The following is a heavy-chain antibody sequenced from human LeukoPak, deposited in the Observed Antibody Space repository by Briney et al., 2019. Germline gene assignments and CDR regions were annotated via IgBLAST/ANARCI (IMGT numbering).Heavy chain of an antibody. V-gene: IGHV1-18*01. Sequence: ASVKVSCKASGYSFVGYGITWVRQAPGQGLEWMGWFNPENGNTNYAQKVQGRVTMTADTSTSTSYMELRSLRSDDTAVYYCATGHDFWSGPRFDPWGQGTLVTVSS. CDR2: FNPENGNT. D-gene: IGHD3-3*01. CDR3: ATGHDFWSGPRFDP. CDR1: GYSFVGYG. J-gene: IGHJ5*02.